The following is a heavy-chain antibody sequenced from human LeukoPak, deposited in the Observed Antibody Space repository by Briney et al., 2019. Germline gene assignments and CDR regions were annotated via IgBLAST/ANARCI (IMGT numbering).Heavy chain of an antibody. Sequence: ASVKVSCKASGGTFSSYAISWVRQAPGQGLEWMGGIIPIFGTANYAQKFQGRVTITTDKSTSTAYMELSSLRSEDTAVYYCIVAGAIGIDYWGQGTLVTVSS. CDR1: GGTFSSYA. D-gene: IGHD5-12*01. CDR3: IVAGAIGIDY. V-gene: IGHV1-69*05. J-gene: IGHJ4*02. CDR2: IIPIFGTA.